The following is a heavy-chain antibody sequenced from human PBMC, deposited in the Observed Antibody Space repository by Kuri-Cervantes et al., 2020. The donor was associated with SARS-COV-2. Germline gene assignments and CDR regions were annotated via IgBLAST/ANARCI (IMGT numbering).Heavy chain of an antibody. D-gene: IGHD3-3*01. CDR3: TTDPNYDFWSGYPQFDY. V-gene: IGHV3-30-3*01. CDR1: GFTFSSYA. CDR2: ISYDGSNK. J-gene: IGHJ4*02. Sequence: GGSLRLSCAASGFTFSSYAMHWVRQAPGKGLEWVAVISYDGSNKYYADSVKGRFTISRDNSKNTLYLQMNSLKTEDTAVYYCTTDPNYDFWSGYPQFDYWGQGTLVTVSS.